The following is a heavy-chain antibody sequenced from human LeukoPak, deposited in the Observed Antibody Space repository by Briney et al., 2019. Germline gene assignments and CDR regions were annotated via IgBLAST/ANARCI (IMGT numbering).Heavy chain of an antibody. Sequence: GGSLRLSCAASGFTFSSYWMHWVRQAPGKGLVWVSRINSDGSNTSYADSVKGRFTISRDNSKNTLYLQMNSLRAEDTAVYYCAKSGDLWLPTNRFDYWGQGTLVTVSS. CDR1: GFTFSSYW. CDR2: INSDGSNT. V-gene: IGHV3-74*01. D-gene: IGHD5-18*01. J-gene: IGHJ4*02. CDR3: AKSGDLWLPTNRFDY.